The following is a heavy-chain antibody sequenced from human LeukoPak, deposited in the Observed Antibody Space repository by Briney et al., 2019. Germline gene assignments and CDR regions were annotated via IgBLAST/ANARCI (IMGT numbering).Heavy chain of an antibody. CDR3: ARSRPNYDFWSGPKARYYYYGMDV. CDR1: GGSFSGYY. CDR2: INHSGST. V-gene: IGHV4-34*01. J-gene: IGHJ6*02. D-gene: IGHD3-3*01. Sequence: SETLSLTCAVYGGSFSGYYWSWIRQPPGKGLEWIGEINHSGSTNYNPSLKSRVTISVDTSKNQFSLKLSSVTAADTAVYYCARSRPNYDFWSGPKARYYYYGMDVWGQGTTVTVSS.